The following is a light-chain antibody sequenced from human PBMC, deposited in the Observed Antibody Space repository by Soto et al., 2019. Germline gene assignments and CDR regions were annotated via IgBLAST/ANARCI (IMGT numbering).Light chain of an antibody. CDR1: QTIGRS. Sequence: DLQMSQSPSSLSASEGDFVTITCRASQTIGRSLNWYQQKPGKAPRLLIYAVSSLEDGVPNRFSGSGSGTDFSLTISGLQSEDFATYYCQQTHKTPWTFGQGTKVEIK. J-gene: IGKJ1*01. CDR3: QQTHKTPWT. V-gene: IGKV1-39*01. CDR2: AVS.